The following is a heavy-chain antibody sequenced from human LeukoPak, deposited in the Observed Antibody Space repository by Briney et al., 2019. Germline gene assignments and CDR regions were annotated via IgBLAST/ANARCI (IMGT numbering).Heavy chain of an antibody. J-gene: IGHJ5*02. Sequence: SETLSLTCSVSGDSITGYSWSWIRQTPGKGLEWIGYIYYNGDTHYNPSLNSRLSMSVDTPKKQFSLNLRSVTAADTAIYYCVRGPYGSSISNWFDPWGQGLLVTVSS. CDR2: IYYNGDT. D-gene: IGHD3-10*01. CDR1: GDSITGYS. CDR3: VRGPYGSSISNWFDP. V-gene: IGHV4-59*01.